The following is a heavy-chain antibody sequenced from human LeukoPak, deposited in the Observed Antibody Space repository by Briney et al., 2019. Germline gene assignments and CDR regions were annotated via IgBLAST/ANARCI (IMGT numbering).Heavy chain of an antibody. CDR2: IYYSGST. D-gene: IGHD3-22*01. Sequence: SETLSLTCTVSGGSTSSYYWSWIRQPPGKGLEWIGYIYYSGSTNYNPSLKSRVTISVDTSKNQFSLKLSSVTAADTAVYYCARDGYYYDSSGYSGAFDIWGQGTMVTVSS. J-gene: IGHJ3*02. CDR3: ARDGYYYDSSGYSGAFDI. CDR1: GGSTSSYY. V-gene: IGHV4-59*01.